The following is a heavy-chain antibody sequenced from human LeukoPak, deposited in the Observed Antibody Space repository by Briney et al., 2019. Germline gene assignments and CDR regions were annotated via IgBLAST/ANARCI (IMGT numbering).Heavy chain of an antibody. CDR3: ARDRSRDVDYDILTLPYYFDY. CDR1: GFTFSSYS. J-gene: IGHJ4*02. V-gene: IGHV3-21*01. Sequence: PGGSLRLSCAASGFTFSSYSMNWVRQAPGMGLEWVSSISSSSSYIYYADSVKGRFTISRDNAKNSLYLQMNSRRAEDTAVYYCARDRSRDVDYDILTLPYYFDYWGQGTLFTVSS. D-gene: IGHD3-9*01. CDR2: ISSSSSYI.